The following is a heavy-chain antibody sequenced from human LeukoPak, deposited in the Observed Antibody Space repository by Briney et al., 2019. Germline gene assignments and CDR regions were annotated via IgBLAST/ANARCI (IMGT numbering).Heavy chain of an antibody. CDR3: AKDWENWDDIDY. J-gene: IGHJ4*02. D-gene: IGHD1-1*01. CDR2: ISGSGGST. V-gene: IGHV3-23*01. Sequence: GGSLRLSCATSGFTFSSYAMSWVRQAPGKGLEWVSAISGSGGSTYYADSVKGRFTISRDNSKNTLYLQMNSLRAEDTAVYYCAKDWENWDDIDYWGQGTLVTVSS. CDR1: GFTFSSYA.